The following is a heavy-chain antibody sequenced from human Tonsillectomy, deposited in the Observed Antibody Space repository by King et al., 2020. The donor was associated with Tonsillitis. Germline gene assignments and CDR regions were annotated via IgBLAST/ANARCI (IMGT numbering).Heavy chain of an antibody. CDR1: GYKFTSYW. D-gene: IGHD1-14*01. CDR3: ARLGRQDNTSHAFDI. Sequence: VQLVQSEPDLKKPGGSPKISCQASGYKFTSYWIGWVRQKPGKALEWMGIIYPDDSDSRYSPSFQGQVTISVDKSITTAFLQWSSLKASDTAMYYCARLGRQDNTSHAFDIWGRGTMLTVSS. CDR2: IYPDDSDS. J-gene: IGHJ3*02. V-gene: IGHV5-51*01.